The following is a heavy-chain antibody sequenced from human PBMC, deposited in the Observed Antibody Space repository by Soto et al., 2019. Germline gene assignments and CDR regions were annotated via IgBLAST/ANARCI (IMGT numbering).Heavy chain of an antibody. V-gene: IGHV1-18*01. CDR1: GYTFTSYG. CDR3: ARDTRAAGRRWFDP. D-gene: IGHD6-13*01. CDR2: ISAYNGNT. J-gene: IGHJ5*02. Sequence: ASVKVSCKASGYTFTSYGISWVRHAPGQGLEWMGWISAYNGNTNYAQKLQGRATMTTDTSKSTAYMELRSMRSDDTAVYYCARDTRAAGRRWFDPGGEGTLVTVSS.